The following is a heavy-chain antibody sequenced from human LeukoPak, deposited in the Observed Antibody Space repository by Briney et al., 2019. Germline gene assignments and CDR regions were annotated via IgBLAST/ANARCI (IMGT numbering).Heavy chain of an antibody. J-gene: IGHJ6*03. CDR3: ARESVAGQSYYYYMDV. D-gene: IGHD6-19*01. CDR2: INPNSGGT. V-gene: IGHV1-2*02. CDR1: GYTFTGYY. Sequence: ASVKVSCKASGYTFTGYYMHWVRQAPGQGLEWMGWINPNSGGTNYAQKFQGRVTMTRDTSISTAYMELSRLRSDDTAVYYCARESVAGQSYYYYMDVWGKGTTVTVSS.